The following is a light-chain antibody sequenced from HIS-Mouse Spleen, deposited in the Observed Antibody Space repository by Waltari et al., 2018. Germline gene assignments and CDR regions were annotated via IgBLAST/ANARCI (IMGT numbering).Light chain of an antibody. CDR2: EGS. CDR1: SRDVGSSNL. Sequence: QSALTQPASVSGSPGQSNTISCTGTSRDVGSSNLFAWYQQHPGKTPKLMIYEGSKRPSGVSNRFSGSKSGNTASLTISGLQAEDEADYYCCSYAGSSTWVFGGGTKLTVL. V-gene: IGLV2-23*01. CDR3: CSYAGSSTWV. J-gene: IGLJ3*02.